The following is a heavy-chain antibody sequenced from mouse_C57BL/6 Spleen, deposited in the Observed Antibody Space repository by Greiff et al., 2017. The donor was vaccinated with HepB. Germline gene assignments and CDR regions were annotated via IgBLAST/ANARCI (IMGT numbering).Heavy chain of an antibody. V-gene: IGHV6-3*01. D-gene: IGHD3-2*02. CDR1: GFTFSNYW. CDR3: TGPDSSGYPAWFAY. Sequence: DVKLVESGGGLVQPGGSMKLSCVASGFTFSNYWMNWVRQSPEKGLEWVAQIRLKSDNYATHYAESVKGRFTISRDDSKSSVYLQMNNLSAEDTGIYYCTGPDSSGYPAWFAYWGQGTLVTVSA. J-gene: IGHJ3*01. CDR2: IRLKSDNYAT.